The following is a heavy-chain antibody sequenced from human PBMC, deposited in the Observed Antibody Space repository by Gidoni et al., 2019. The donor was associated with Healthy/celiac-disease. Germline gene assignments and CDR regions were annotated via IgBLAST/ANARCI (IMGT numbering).Heavy chain of an antibody. V-gene: IGHV1-69*06. D-gene: IGHD3-16*02. J-gene: IGHJ6*01. CDR3: ARDLRMITFGGVIVQYGMDV. Sequence: QVQLVQSGAEVTKPGSSVKVSCKASGGTFSSYAISWVRQAPGQGLEWMGGIIPIFGTANYAQKFQGRVTITADKSTSTAYMELSSLRSEDTAGYYCARDLRMITFGGVIVQYGMDVWGQGTTVTVSS. CDR2: IIPIFGTA. CDR1: GGTFSSYA.